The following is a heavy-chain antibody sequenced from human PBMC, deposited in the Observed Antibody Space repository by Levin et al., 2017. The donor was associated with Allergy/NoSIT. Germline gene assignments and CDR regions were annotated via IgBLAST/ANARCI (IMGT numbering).Heavy chain of an antibody. J-gene: IGHJ6*03. CDR3: ARDRGGAYYYMDV. CDR1: GFTLSSYW. D-gene: IGHD3-16*01. CDR2: LKSDGSSP. V-gene: IGHV3-74*01. Sequence: GESLKISCAASGFTLSSYWMHWVRQAPGKGLMWVSRLKSDGSSPSYADSVKGRFTISRDSAKNTLYLQMNSLGAEDKAVYYCARDRGGAYYYMDVWGKGTTVTVSS.